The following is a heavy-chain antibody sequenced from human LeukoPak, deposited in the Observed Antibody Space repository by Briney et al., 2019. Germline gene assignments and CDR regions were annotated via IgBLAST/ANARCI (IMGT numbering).Heavy chain of an antibody. CDR3: ARDLRWFGEFSYYFDY. CDR1: GFTFSSYS. J-gene: IGHJ4*02. V-gene: IGHV3-48*04. Sequence: GGSLRLSCAASGFTFSSYSMNWVRQAPGKGLEWVSYISSSSSTIYYADSVKGRFTISRDNAKNSLYLQMNSLRAEDTAVYYCARDLRWFGEFSYYFDYWGQGTLVTVSS. CDR2: ISSSSSTI. D-gene: IGHD3-10*01.